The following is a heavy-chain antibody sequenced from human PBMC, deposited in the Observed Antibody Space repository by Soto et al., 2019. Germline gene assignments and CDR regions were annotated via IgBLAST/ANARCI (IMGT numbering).Heavy chain of an antibody. J-gene: IGHJ4*02. Sequence: EVQLVESGGGLVQPGGSLRLSCAASGFTFSSYWMHWVRQAPGKGLVWVSRINSDGSSTSYAESVKGRFTNSRDNAKNTVYLQMNSLRAEDTAVYYCVRTILVVAAATRADYWGQGTLVTVSS. CDR3: VRTILVVAAATRADY. CDR2: INSDGSST. V-gene: IGHV3-74*01. CDR1: GFTFSSYW. D-gene: IGHD2-15*01.